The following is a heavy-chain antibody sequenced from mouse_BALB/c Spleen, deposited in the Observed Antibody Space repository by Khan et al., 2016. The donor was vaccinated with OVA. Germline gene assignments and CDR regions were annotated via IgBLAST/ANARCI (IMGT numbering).Heavy chain of an antibody. V-gene: IGHV1-77*01. Sequence: QMQLEESGAELVRPGASVKLSCKASGYTFTDYYINWVKQRTGQGLEWIGEISPGSGDTYYNERFKGKATMTADKSSSTAYMQLSSRTSEASAVYFFARRNYFGYTFAYWGQGTLVTVSA. D-gene: IGHD1-2*01. CDR2: ISPGSGDT. CDR3: ARRNYFGYTFAY. CDR1: GYTFTDYY. J-gene: IGHJ3*01.